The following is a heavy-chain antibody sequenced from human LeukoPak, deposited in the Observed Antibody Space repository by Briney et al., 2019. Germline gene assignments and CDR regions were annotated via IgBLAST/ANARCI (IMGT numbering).Heavy chain of an antibody. V-gene: IGHV4-34*01. CDR1: GGSFSGYY. Sequence: NASETLSLTCAVYGGSFSGYYWSWIRQPPGKGLEWIGEINHSGSTNYNPSLKSRVTISLDTSKNQFSLNLNSVTAADTAVYYCAKSNGYGLIDIWGQGTMVTVSS. CDR2: INHSGST. CDR3: AKSNGYGLIDI. D-gene: IGHD2-2*03. J-gene: IGHJ3*02.